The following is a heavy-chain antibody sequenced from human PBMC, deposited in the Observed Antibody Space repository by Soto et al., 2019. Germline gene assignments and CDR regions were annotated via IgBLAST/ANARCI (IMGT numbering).Heavy chain of an antibody. CDR1: GGSISSGGYS. CDR2: IYHSGST. J-gene: IGHJ5*02. D-gene: IGHD3-22*01. V-gene: IGHV4-30-2*01. Sequence: PSETLSLTCAVSGGSISSGGYSWSWIRQPPGKGLEWIGYIYHSGSTYYNPSLKSRITISVDRSKNQFSLKLSSVTAADTAVYYCARGITYYYDSSGYWFEPWGQGTLVIVSS. CDR3: ARGITYYYDSSGYWFEP.